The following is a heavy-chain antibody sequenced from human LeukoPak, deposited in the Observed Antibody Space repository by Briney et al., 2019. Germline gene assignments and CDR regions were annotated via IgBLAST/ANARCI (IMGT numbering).Heavy chain of an antibody. CDR2: IYTSGST. CDR3: TRSTGGVVIGPFDY. V-gene: IGHV4-4*07. Sequence: SETLSLTCTVSGGSLSSYYWSWVRQPAGKGLEWIGRIYTSGSTNYNPSLTSRGTMSVDTSKNQFSLKLSSVTAADTAVYYCTRSTGGVVIGPFDYWGQGTLVTVSS. D-gene: IGHD3-22*01. CDR1: GGSLSSYY. J-gene: IGHJ4*02.